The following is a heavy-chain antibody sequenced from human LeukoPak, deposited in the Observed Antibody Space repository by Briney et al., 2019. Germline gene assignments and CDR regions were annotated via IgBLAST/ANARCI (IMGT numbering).Heavy chain of an antibody. CDR2: IRYDGSNK. D-gene: IGHD4-17*01. Sequence: GGSLRLSCAASGFTFSHYGMHWVRQAPGKGLEWVAFIRYDGSNKYYADSVKDRFTIARDNSKNTLDLQMNSLRAEDTAPYYCAKDHSATVTSTVHYWGQGTLVTVSS. CDR1: GFTFSHYG. V-gene: IGHV3-30*02. J-gene: IGHJ4*02. CDR3: AKDHSATVTSTVHY.